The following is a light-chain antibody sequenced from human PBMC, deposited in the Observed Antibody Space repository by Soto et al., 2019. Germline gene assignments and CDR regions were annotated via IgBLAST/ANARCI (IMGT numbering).Light chain of an antibody. Sequence: QSALTQPASVSGSPGQSITISCTGTSSDVGGFNYVCWYQQHPGKAPKLIIYDVTNRPSEVSNRFSGSKSVNTASLSISGLQAEDEADYYCSSYTTSGTVVFGGGTKLTVL. J-gene: IGLJ2*01. CDR1: SSDVGGFNY. CDR3: SSYTTSGTVV. CDR2: DVT. V-gene: IGLV2-14*01.